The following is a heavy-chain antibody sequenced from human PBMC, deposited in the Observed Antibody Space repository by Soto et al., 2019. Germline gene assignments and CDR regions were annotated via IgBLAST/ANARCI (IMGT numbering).Heavy chain of an antibody. CDR2: SIPIKGKA. V-gene: IGHV1-69*02. CDR3: AKSLVFVDPAYMDV. CDR1: GGTFTSYI. J-gene: IGHJ6*03. Sequence: QVQLVQSGAEVKKPGSSVKVSCEASGGTFTSYIFTCVRQAPGQGLEWMGRSIPIKGKADYALKFQDRVTMTADKSTNTAYMELRSMRPDETAVYYCAKSLVFVDPAYMDVWGKGTTVTVSS. D-gene: IGHD2-21*01.